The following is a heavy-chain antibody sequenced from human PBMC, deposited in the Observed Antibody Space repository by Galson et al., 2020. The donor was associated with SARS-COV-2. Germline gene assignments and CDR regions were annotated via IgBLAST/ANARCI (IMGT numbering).Heavy chain of an antibody. CDR3: AREPPRIMVRGVPTPPHDY. J-gene: IGHJ4*02. Sequence: GESLKISCAASGFTFSSYALHWVRQAPGKGLEWVAVISYDGSNKYYADSVKGRFTISRDNSKNTLYLQMNSLRAEDTAVYYCAREPPRIMVRGVPTPPHDYWGQGTLVTVSS. CDR2: ISYDGSNK. D-gene: IGHD3-10*01. CDR1: GFTFSSYA. V-gene: IGHV3-30*04.